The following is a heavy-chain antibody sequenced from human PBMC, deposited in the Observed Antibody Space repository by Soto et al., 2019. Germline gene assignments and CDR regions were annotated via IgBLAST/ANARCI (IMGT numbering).Heavy chain of an antibody. CDR1: GFTFSSYA. V-gene: IGHV3-30-3*01. CDR2: ISYDGSNK. CDR3: ARDHLDYYDSSGSPIYFFDY. D-gene: IGHD3-22*01. Sequence: PGGSLRLSCAASGFTFSSYAMHWVRQAPGKGLEWVAVISYDGSNKYYADSVKGRFTISRDNSKNTLYLQMNSLRAEDTAVYYCARDHLDYYDSSGSPIYFFDYWGQGTLVTVSS. J-gene: IGHJ4*02.